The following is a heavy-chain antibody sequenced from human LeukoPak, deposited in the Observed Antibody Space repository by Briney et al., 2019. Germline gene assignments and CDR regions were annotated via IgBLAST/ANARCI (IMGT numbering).Heavy chain of an antibody. D-gene: IGHD3-16*01. CDR3: ARDDYPNN. J-gene: IGHJ4*02. Sequence: EWMGWINTNTGNPTYAQGFTGRFVFSLDTSVSTAYLQISSLKAEDTAVYYCARDDYPNNWGQGTLVTVSS. CDR2: INTNTGNP. V-gene: IGHV7-4-1*02.